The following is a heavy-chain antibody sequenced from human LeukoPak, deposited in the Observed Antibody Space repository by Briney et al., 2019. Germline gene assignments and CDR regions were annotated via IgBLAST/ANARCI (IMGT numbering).Heavy chain of an antibody. CDR1: GFSFSDYS. CDR3: ARRTSSAESHSVDY. J-gene: IGHJ4*02. D-gene: IGHD3-22*01. CDR2: ITSSRTI. V-gene: IGHV3-48*02. Sequence: GGSLRLSCAASGFSFSDYSVNWVRQAPGKGLEWVSYITSSRTIYYADSVKGRFTISRDNAKNSLYLQMNSLRDEDTAVYYCARRTSSAESHSVDYWGQGTLVTVSS.